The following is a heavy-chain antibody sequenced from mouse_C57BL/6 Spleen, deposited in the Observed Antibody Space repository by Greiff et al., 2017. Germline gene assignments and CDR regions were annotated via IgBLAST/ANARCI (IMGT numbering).Heavy chain of an antibody. D-gene: IGHD2-5*01. CDR3: ARAYYSRYAWFAY. J-gene: IGHJ3*01. CDR1: GFTFSDYY. CDR2: ISNGGGST. V-gene: IGHV5-12*01. Sequence: EVQRVESGGGLVQPGGSLKLSCAASGFTFSDYYMYWVRQTPEKRLEWVAYISNGGGSTYYPDTVKGRFTISRDTAKNTLYLQMSRLKSEDTAMYYCARAYYSRYAWFAYWGQGALVTVSA.